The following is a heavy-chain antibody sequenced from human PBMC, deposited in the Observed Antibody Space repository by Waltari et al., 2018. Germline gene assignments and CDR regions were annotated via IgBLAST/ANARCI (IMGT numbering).Heavy chain of an antibody. D-gene: IGHD2-2*01. CDR1: GGSISSGSYY. CDR3: ARTFGGYCSSTSCYNWFDP. CDR2: IYTSGST. J-gene: IGHJ5*02. Sequence: QVQLQESGPGLVKPSQTLSLTCTISGGSISSGSYYWSWIRPPAGKGLEWIGRIYTSGSTNYNPSLKSRVTISVDTSKNQFSLKLSSVTAADTAVYYCARTFGGYCSSTSCYNWFDPWGQGTLVTVSS. V-gene: IGHV4-61*02.